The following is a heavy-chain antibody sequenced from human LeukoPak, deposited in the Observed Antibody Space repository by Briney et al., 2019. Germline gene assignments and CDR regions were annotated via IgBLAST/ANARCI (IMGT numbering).Heavy chain of an antibody. D-gene: IGHD3-10*01. Sequence: SETLSLTCTVSGDSISTSNSYWGWIRQPPGKGLEWIGSIYYSGNTYYNASLKSRVTISVDTSKNQSSLKLTSVTAADTAVYYCARDRSSYMDVWGKGTTVTISS. CDR1: GDSISTSNSY. V-gene: IGHV4-39*02. CDR3: ARDRSSYMDV. CDR2: IYYSGNT. J-gene: IGHJ6*03.